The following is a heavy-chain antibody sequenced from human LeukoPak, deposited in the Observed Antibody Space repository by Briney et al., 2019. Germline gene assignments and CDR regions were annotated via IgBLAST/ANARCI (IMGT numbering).Heavy chain of an antibody. J-gene: IGHJ4*02. CDR1: GGSISSGSYY. V-gene: IGHV4-61*01. Sequence: SETLSLTCTVSGGSISSGSYYWSWIRQPPGKGLEWIGYIYYSGSTNYNPSLKSRVTISVDTSKNQFSLKLSSVTAADTAVYYCARGLTYYDILTGYYIRVGFDYWGQGTLVTVSS. CDR3: ARGLTYYDILTGYYIRVGFDY. D-gene: IGHD3-9*01. CDR2: IYYSGST.